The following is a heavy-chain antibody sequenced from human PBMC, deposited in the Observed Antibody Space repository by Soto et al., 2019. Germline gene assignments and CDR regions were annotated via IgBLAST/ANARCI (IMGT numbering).Heavy chain of an antibody. CDR3: AKGKWLDDH. Sequence: EVQLVESGGGLVQPGGSLRLSCAASGFTFSNYWMSWVRQAPGKGLEWVANIKKDGSEKYYVDSVKGRFTISRDNAKNSLYLQMNSLRAEDTAVYYCAKGKWLDDHWGQGTLVTVSS. D-gene: IGHD2-8*01. CDR2: IKKDGSEK. CDR1: GFTFSNYW. J-gene: IGHJ4*02. V-gene: IGHV3-7*01.